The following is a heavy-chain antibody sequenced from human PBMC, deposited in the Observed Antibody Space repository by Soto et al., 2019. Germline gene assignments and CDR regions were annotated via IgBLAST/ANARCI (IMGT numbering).Heavy chain of an antibody. CDR2: VYYSGST. D-gene: IGHD6-13*01. CDR1: GGSASGYY. Sequence: SDTLSLTSSASGGSASGYYWAWIRRSPEKGLEWIGYVYYSGSTNYSPSSKSRLTLSVATSKNQFSLKLSSGTAGDTAFDYWARAQSRAAAANHYYYYYGMDVWGQGTTVTVSS. V-gene: IGHV4-59*02. CDR3: ARAQSRAAAANHYYYYYGMDV. J-gene: IGHJ6*02.